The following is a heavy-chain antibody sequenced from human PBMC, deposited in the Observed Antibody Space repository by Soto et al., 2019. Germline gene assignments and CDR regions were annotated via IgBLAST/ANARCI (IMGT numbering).Heavy chain of an antibody. CDR2: INSDGTFT. D-gene: IGHD1-20*01. Sequence: GLTLRLSCAGSGFTFSSYWMHWVRQGPGKGLEWVSRINSDGTFTNYADSVKGRFTISRYNTEKILFLQMNSLTADDTAVYYCARGHGGISDYGMDVLGQGAAGAV. V-gene: IGHV3-74*01. CDR3: ARGHGGISDYGMDV. J-gene: IGHJ6*02. CDR1: GFTFSSYW.